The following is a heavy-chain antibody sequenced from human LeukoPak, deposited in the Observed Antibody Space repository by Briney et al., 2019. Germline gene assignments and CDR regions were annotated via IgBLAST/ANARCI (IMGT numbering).Heavy chain of an antibody. J-gene: IGHJ4*02. CDR3: AREAPGVVVVAATPYYFDY. CDR2: IYTSGST. D-gene: IGHD2-15*01. Sequence: SETLSLTCTVSGGSISSYYWSWIRQPAGKGLEWIGRIYTSGSTNYSPSPKSRVTMSVDTSKNQFSLKLSSVTAADTAVYYCAREAPGVVVVAATPYYFDYWGQGTLVTVSS. V-gene: IGHV4-4*07. CDR1: GGSISSYY.